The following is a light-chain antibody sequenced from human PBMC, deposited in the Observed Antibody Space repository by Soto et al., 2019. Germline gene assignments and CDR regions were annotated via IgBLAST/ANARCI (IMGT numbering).Light chain of an antibody. CDR1: QSVSSN. J-gene: IGKJ1*01. Sequence: EIVLTQSPTTLSSFPGDRVTLSCRASQSVSSNLAWYQQKPGQAPRLLIYGASTRATGIPARFSGSGSGTEFTLTISSLQSEDFAVYYCQQYNNWPPAFGQGTKVDIK. V-gene: IGKV3-15*01. CDR2: GAS. CDR3: QQYNNWPPA.